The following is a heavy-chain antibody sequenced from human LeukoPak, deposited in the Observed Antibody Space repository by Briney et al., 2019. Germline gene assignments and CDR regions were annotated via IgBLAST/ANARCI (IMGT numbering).Heavy chain of an antibody. D-gene: IGHD1-14*01. J-gene: IGHJ4*02. Sequence: GGSLRLSCAASGFTFDDYGMSWVRQAPGKGLEWVSGINWNGGSTGYADSVKGRFIISRDNAKNSVYLQMNILRVEDTAVYYCASGMIEFDYWGQGTLVTVSS. V-gene: IGHV3-20*04. CDR2: INWNGGST. CDR1: GFTFDDYG. CDR3: ASGMIEFDY.